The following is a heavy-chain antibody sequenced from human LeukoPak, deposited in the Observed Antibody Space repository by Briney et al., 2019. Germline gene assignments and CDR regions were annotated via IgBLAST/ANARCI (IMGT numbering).Heavy chain of an antibody. CDR3: AKDSAFYGSGSYHSL. CDR2: ISGSGGST. J-gene: IGHJ4*02. Sequence: GGSLRLSCAASGFTFSSYAMSWVRQAPGKGLEWVSAISGSGGSTYYADSVKGRFTISRDNSKSTLYLQMNSLRAEDTAVYYCAKDSAFYGSGSYHSLWGQGTLVTVSS. V-gene: IGHV3-23*01. CDR1: GFTFSSYA. D-gene: IGHD3-10*01.